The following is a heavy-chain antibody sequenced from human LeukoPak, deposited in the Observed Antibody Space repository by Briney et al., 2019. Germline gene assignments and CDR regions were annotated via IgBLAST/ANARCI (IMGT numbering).Heavy chain of an antibody. J-gene: IGHJ4*02. CDR3: ARDQVVPAAYDY. CDR1: GFTFSGYW. CDR2: IKQDGSEK. D-gene: IGHD2-2*01. V-gene: IGHV3-7*01. Sequence: GGSLRLSCAASGFTFSGYWMSWVRQAPGKGLEWVANIKQDGSEKYYVDSVKGRFTISRDNAKNSLYLQMNSLRAEDTAVYYCARDQVVPAAYDYWGQGTLVTVSS.